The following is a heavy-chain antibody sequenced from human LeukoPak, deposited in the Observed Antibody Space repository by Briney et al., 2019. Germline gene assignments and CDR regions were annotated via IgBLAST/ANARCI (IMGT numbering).Heavy chain of an antibody. J-gene: IGHJ3*02. CDR3: ASLTTADAFDI. Sequence: PSATLSLTCTVPGGSISSYYWSWIRHRPGKGLEWIGYIYDSGSTNHNPSLKSRVTISVDTSKNQFSLKVSSVTAADTAVYYCASLTTADAFDIWGQGTMVTVSS. CDR1: GGSISSYY. CDR2: IYDSGST. D-gene: IGHD3-22*01. V-gene: IGHV4-59*01.